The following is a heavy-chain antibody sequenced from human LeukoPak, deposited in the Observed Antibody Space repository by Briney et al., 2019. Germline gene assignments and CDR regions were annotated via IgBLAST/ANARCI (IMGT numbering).Heavy chain of an antibody. J-gene: IGHJ6*02. V-gene: IGHV4-59*01. Sequence: SETLSLTCTVSGGSISSYYWSWLRQPPGKGLEWLGYIYYSGSTNYNPSLKSRVTISVDTSKNQFSLKLSSVTAADTAVYYCASGSSFSHYYYYGVDVWGQGTTVTVSS. D-gene: IGHD6-13*01. CDR3: ASGSSFSHYYYYGVDV. CDR1: GGSISSYY. CDR2: IYYSGST.